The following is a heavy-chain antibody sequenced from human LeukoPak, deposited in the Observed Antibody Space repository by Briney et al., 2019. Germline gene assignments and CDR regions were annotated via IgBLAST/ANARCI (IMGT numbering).Heavy chain of an antibody. J-gene: IGHJ4*02. CDR2: ISGSGSTT. D-gene: IGHD3-9*01. V-gene: IGHV3-23*01. CDR1: GFTFSSYA. Sequence: GGSLRLSCAASGFTFSSYAMNWVRQAPGKGLEWVSAISGSGSTTYYADSVKGRFTISRDNSKNTLFLQMNSLTAEDTAVYYCARDFGFYDILTGYSSSIDYWGQGTLVTVSS. CDR3: ARDFGFYDILTGYSSSIDY.